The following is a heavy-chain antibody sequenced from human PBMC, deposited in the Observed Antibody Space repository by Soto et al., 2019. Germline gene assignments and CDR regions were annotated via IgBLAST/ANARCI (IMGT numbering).Heavy chain of an antibody. Sequence: PSETLSLTCTVSGGSMSSGGYYWSWIRQHPGKGLGWIGYIYYSGSTYYNPSLKSRVTISVDTSKNNFSLKVRSVTAADTAVYYCAREGFGESFDYWGQGTPVTVSS. CDR3: AREGFGESFDY. CDR1: GGSMSSGGYY. D-gene: IGHD3-10*01. V-gene: IGHV4-31*03. CDR2: IYYSGST. J-gene: IGHJ4*02.